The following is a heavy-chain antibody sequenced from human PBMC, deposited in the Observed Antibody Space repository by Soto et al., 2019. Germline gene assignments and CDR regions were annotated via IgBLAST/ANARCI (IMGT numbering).Heavy chain of an antibody. V-gene: IGHV3-33*01. CDR2: IWYDGSNK. CDR1: GFTFSSYG. CDR3: ARDAPSWNTIDY. J-gene: IGHJ4*02. D-gene: IGHD1-1*01. Sequence: PGGSLRLSCAASGFTFSSYGMHWVRQAPGKGLEWVAVIWYDGSNKYYADSVKGRFTISRDNSKNTLYLQMNSLRAEDTAVYYCARDAPSWNTIDYWGQGTLVTVSS.